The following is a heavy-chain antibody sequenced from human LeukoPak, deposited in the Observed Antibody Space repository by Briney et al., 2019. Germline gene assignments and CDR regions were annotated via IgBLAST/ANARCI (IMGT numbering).Heavy chain of an antibody. CDR2: ISWNSGSI. J-gene: IGHJ6*02. Sequence: GGSLRLSCAASGFTFDDYAMHWVRQAPGKGLEWVSGISWNSGSIGYADSVKGRFTISRDNAKNSLYLQMNSLRAEDTALYYCGKGALYCSSTSCYRYYYYGMDVWGQGTTVTVSS. CDR1: GFTFDDYA. CDR3: GKGALYCSSTSCYRYYYYGMDV. D-gene: IGHD2-2*01. V-gene: IGHV3-9*01.